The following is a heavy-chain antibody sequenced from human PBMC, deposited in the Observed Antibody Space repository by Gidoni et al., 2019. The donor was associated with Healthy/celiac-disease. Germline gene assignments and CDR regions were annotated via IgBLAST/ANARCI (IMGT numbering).Heavy chain of an antibody. J-gene: IGHJ5*02. CDR3: ARHGSSSSLYNWFDP. CDR2: IYYSGST. CDR1: GGSISSSSYY. D-gene: IGHD6-6*01. Sequence: QLQLQESGPGLVTPSETLSLTCTVSGGSISSSSYYWGWIRQPPGKGLEWIGSIYYSGSTYYNPSLKSRVTISVDTSKNQFSLKLSSVTAADTAVYYCARHGSSSSLYNWFDPWGQGTLVTVSS. V-gene: IGHV4-39*01.